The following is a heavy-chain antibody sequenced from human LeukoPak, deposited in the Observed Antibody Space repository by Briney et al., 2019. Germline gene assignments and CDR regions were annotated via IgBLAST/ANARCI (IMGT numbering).Heavy chain of an antibody. CDR1: GGSISSGDYY. D-gene: IGHD2-15*01. V-gene: IGHV4-30-4*01. CDR3: AREAPRDSKGYCSGGSCYLEGAFDI. J-gene: IGHJ3*02. Sequence: PSQTLSLTCTVSGGSISSGDYYWSWIRQPPGKGQEWIGYIYYSGSTYYNPSLKSRVTISVDTSKNQFSLKLSSVTAADTAVYYCAREAPRDSKGYCSGGSCYLEGAFDIWGQGTMVTVSS. CDR2: IYYSGST.